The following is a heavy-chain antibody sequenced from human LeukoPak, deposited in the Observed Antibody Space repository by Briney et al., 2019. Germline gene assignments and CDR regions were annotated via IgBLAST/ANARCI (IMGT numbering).Heavy chain of an antibody. V-gene: IGHV1-46*01. CDR2: INPSGGST. CDR1: GYTFTSYY. J-gene: IGHJ5*02. Sequence: ASVKVSCKASGYTFTSYYIHWVRQAPGQGLEWMGIINPSGGSTSYAQKFKGRVTMTRDTSTSKVYMELSSLRSEDTAVYYCARALVPGSGNQRAWFDPWGQGTLVTVSS. D-gene: IGHD3-10*01. CDR3: ARALVPGSGNQRAWFDP.